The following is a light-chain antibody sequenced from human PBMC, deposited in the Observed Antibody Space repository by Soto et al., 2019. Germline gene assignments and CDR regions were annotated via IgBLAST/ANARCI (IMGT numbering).Light chain of an antibody. CDR2: EVT. CDR1: SSDIGRYNF. V-gene: IGLV2-14*01. CDR3: SSYTIGPTFVV. Sequence: QSALTQPASVSGSPGQSITISCTGTSSDIGRYNFVSWYQQHPGNAPKLLVYEVTNRPSGVSNRFSGSKSGNTASLTIFGRQTEDEADYYCSSYTIGPTFVVFGTGTKVTVL. J-gene: IGLJ1*01.